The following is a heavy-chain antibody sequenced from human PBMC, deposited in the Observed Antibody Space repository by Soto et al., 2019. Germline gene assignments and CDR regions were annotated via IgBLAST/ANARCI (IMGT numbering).Heavy chain of an antibody. J-gene: IGHJ3*02. Sequence: EVQLLESGGGLVQPGGSLRLSCAASGFTFSSYAMSWVRQAPGKGLEWVSAISGSGGSTYYADSVKGRFTISRDNSKNTLYLQMNSLRAEATAVYYCPKDWNYGHHGFASDIWGQGTMVTVSS. CDR2: ISGSGGST. CDR1: GFTFSSYA. CDR3: PKDWNYGHHGFASDI. V-gene: IGHV3-23*01. D-gene: IGHD1-7*01.